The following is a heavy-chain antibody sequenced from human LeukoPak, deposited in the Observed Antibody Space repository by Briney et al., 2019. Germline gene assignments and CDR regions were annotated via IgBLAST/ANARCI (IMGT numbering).Heavy chain of an antibody. V-gene: IGHV4-39*01. Sequence: PSETLSLTCTVSVGSISSSSYYWGCIRQPPGKGLEWIGNIYYSGSTYYNPSLKSRVTISVDTSKNQFSLKLSSVTAADTAVYYCARRLAEGCTNGGCYTEYYFDYWGQGTLVTVSS. CDR2: IYYSGST. CDR1: VGSISSSSYY. J-gene: IGHJ4*02. CDR3: ARRLAEGCTNGGCYTEYYFDY. D-gene: IGHD2-8*01.